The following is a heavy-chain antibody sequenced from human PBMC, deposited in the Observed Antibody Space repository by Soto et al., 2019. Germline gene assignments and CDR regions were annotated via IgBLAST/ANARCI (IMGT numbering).Heavy chain of an antibody. CDR1: GGSFSGYY. D-gene: IGHD5-12*01. V-gene: IGHV4-34*01. J-gene: IGHJ5*02. CDR3: ARGRGYSGYDLGGNWFDP. CDR2: INHSGST. Sequence: QVQLQQWGAGLLKPSETLSLTCAVYGGSFSGYYWSWIRQPPGKGLEWIGEINHSGSTNYNPSLKSRVTISVDTSKNQFSLKLSSVTAADTAVYYCARGRGYSGYDLGGNWFDPWGQGTLVTVSS.